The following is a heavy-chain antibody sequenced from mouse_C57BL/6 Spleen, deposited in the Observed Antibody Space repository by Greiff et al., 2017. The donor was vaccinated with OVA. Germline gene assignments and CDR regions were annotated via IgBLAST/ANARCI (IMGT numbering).Heavy chain of an antibody. D-gene: IGHD1-1*01. CDR2: IYPGDGDT. Sequence: VQLQQSGPELVNPGASVKISCKASGYAFSSSWMNWVKQRPGKGLEWIGRIYPGDGDTNYNGKFKGKATLTADKSSSTAYMQLSSLTSEDSAVYFCARFGSSYAMDYWGQGTSVTVSS. CDR3: ARFGSSYAMDY. V-gene: IGHV1-82*01. J-gene: IGHJ4*01. CDR1: GYAFSSSW.